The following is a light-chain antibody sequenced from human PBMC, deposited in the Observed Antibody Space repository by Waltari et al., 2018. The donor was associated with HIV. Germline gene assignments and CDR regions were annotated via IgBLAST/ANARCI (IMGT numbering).Light chain of an antibody. CDR3: RSYGDRLSGSRV. V-gene: IGLV1-40*01. J-gene: IGLJ3*02. CDR2: GNN. Sequence: QSVLMQPPSVSGAPGQRVTISCSGSSSNIGAGYDVAWYQQLPATAPRFHIDGNNIKPSRVPNLFTGSKSGASAALAITGLQAEDEAVYYCRSYGDRLSGSRVFGGETKVTVL. CDR1: SSNIGAGYD.